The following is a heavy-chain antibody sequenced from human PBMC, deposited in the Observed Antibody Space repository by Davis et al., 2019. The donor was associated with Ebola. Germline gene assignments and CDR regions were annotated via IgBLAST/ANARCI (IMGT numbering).Heavy chain of an antibody. J-gene: IGHJ4*02. CDR1: GFTFSSYW. Sequence: RGSLRLSCAASGFTFSSYWMSWVRQAPGKGLEWVANIKQDGSEKYYADSVKGRFTISRNNSKNTLYLQMNSLRAENTAVYYCARDRAYCGGDCYPEIDYWGQGTLVTVSS. CDR2: IKQDGSEK. D-gene: IGHD2-21*01. V-gene: IGHV3-7*01. CDR3: ARDRAYCGGDCYPEIDY.